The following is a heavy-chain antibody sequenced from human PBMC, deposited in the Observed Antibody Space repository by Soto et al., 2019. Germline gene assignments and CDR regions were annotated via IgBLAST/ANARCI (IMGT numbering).Heavy chain of an antibody. Sequence: ASVKVSCKASGYSFSNFGFTWVRQAPGQGLEWMGWISAYKGNTDLAQKFQGRVTMTTDTSTSTAYMELWYLTSDDTAVYYCSRAGAYGSFFFFYYWGQGNLVNVSS. V-gene: IGHV1-18*01. CDR3: SRAGAYGSFFFFYY. CDR2: ISAYKGNT. D-gene: IGHD3-10*01. CDR1: GYSFSNFG. J-gene: IGHJ4*02.